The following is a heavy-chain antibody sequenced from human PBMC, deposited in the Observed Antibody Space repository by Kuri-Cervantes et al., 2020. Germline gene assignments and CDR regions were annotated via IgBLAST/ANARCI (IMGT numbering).Heavy chain of an antibody. CDR1: GFTFSSYA. Sequence: GGSLRLSCAASGFTFSSYAMSWVRQAPGKGLEWVSAISGSGGSTYYADSVKGRFTISRDNSKNTLYLQMNSLRAEDTAVYYCARGSLRFLEWHQPNYFDYWGQGTLVTVSS. CDR2: ISGSGGST. CDR3: ARGSLRFLEWHQPNYFDY. D-gene: IGHD3-3*01. J-gene: IGHJ4*02. V-gene: IGHV3-23*01.